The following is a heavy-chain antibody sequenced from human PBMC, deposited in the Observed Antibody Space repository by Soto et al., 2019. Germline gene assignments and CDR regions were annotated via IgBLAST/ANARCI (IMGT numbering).Heavy chain of an antibody. CDR3: ARDLSLTYYYDSSGYYSGFGFDI. Sequence: GGSLRLSCAASGFTFSSYGMHWVRQAPGKGLEWVAVIWYDGSNKYYADSVKGRFTISRDNSKNKLYLQMNSLRAEDTAVYYCARDLSLTYYYDSSGYYSGFGFDIWGQGTMVTV. V-gene: IGHV3-33*01. CDR2: IWYDGSNK. D-gene: IGHD3-22*01. J-gene: IGHJ3*02. CDR1: GFTFSSYG.